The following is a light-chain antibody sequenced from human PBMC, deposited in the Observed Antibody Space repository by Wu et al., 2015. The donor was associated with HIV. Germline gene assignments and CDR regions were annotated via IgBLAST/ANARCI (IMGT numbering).Light chain of an antibody. CDR2: AAF. CDR1: QTIGSY. J-gene: IGKJ2*03. Sequence: DIQMTQSPSALSASVGDRVTITCRASQTIGSYINWFQQRPGKAPKLLIYAAFNLQSGVPSRFSGRGYGTDFTLTISSLQPEDSASYYCQQSYSTPRSFGQGTKLEI. V-gene: IGKV1-39*01. CDR3: QQSYSTPRS.